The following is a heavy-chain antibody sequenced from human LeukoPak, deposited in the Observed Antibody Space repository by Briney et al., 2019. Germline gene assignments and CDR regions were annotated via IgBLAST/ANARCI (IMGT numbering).Heavy chain of an antibody. CDR1: GFTFSNYA. J-gene: IGHJ4*02. Sequence: GGSLRLSCAASGFTFSNYAMSWVRQAPGKGLEWVSAITGSGGNTYYADSVKGRFTISRDNSKNTVFLQMNSLRAEDTAVYYCAKWGDYDVLTGYYVSDYWGQGTLITVSS. D-gene: IGHD3-9*01. V-gene: IGHV3-23*01. CDR3: AKWGDYDVLTGYYVSDY. CDR2: ITGSGGNT.